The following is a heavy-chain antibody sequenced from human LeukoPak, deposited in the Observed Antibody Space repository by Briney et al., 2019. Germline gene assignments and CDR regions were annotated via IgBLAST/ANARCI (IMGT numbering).Heavy chain of an antibody. D-gene: IGHD4-23*01. J-gene: IGHJ4*02. Sequence: GGSLRLSCAASGFSFNNYAMSWVRQAPGKGLEWVSAVSTTGGSTYYADSVKGRFTISRDNSKNTLSLQMDSLRVEDTAVYYCAKDWTTVVTPKGYYFDSWGQGTLVTVSS. V-gene: IGHV3-23*01. CDR1: GFSFNNYA. CDR2: VSTTGGST. CDR3: AKDWTTVVTPKGYYFDS.